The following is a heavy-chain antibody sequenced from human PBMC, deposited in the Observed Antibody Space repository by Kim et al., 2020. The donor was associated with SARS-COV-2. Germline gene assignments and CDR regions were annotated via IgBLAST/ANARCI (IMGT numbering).Heavy chain of an antibody. V-gene: IGHV3-21*01. CDR3: ARDDPCYVGIWGV. J-gene: IGHJ6*02. D-gene: IGHD2-15*01. Sequence: GGSLRLSCAASGFTFSSYSMNWVRQAPGKGLEWVSSISSSSSYIYYADSVKGRFTISRDNAKNSLYLQMNSLRAEDTAVYYCARDDPCYVGIWGVWGQGTTVTVSS. CDR1: GFTFSSYS. CDR2: ISSSSSYI.